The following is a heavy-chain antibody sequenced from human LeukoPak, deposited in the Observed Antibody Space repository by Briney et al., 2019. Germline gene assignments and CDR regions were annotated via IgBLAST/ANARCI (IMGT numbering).Heavy chain of an antibody. CDR1: GDSVSSKNGA. CDR2: TYYRSKWYN. CDR3: ARDFGTTGWHTFDY. J-gene: IGHJ4*02. D-gene: IGHD6-19*01. V-gene: IGHV6-1*01. Sequence: SQTLSLTCVVSGDSVSSKNGAWNWIRQSPSRGLEWLGRTYYRSKWYNDYAESVEGRMTISQDTSKNQYSLHLNSVTPDDTAVYYCARDFGTTGWHTFDYWGQGTLVNVSS.